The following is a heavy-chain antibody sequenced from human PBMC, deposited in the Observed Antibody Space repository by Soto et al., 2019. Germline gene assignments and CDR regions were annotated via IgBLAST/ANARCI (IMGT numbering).Heavy chain of an antibody. V-gene: IGHV3-23*01. CDR2: IGGSGRGA. CDR3: AKDAVPYNGEWDWFDL. D-gene: IGHD3-10*01. J-gene: IGHJ5*02. Sequence: EVQLLESGGGLVQPGGSLRLSCAASGFTFKNYAMTWVRQAPGKGMEWVSSIGGSGRGAYYADSVKGRFTVSRDDSKNTLYLQMSGLRVDDTALYYCAKDAVPYNGEWDWFDLWGQGTLVTVSS. CDR1: GFTFKNYA.